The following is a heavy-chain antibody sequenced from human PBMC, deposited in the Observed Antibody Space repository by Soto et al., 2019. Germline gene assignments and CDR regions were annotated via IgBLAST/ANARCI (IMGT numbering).Heavy chain of an antibody. CDR3: ARDFVVGLLWFGEGMDV. J-gene: IGHJ6*02. Sequence: LSPTCTVSGGSLRSSSYYSRWIPQPSGKGLEWIGSIYYSGSTYYNPSLKSRVTISVDTSKNQFSLKLSSVTAADTAVYYCARDFVVGLLWFGEGMDVWGQGTTVTVSS. CDR1: GGSLRSSSYY. V-gene: IGHV4-39*02. CDR2: IYYSGST. D-gene: IGHD3-10*01.